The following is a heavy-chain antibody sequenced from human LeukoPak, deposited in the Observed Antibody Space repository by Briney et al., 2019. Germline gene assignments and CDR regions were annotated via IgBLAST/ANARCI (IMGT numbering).Heavy chain of an antibody. D-gene: IGHD1-26*01. CDR1: GFTFSSSA. Sequence: GGSLRLSCAASGFTFSSSAMSWVRQAPGKGLEWVSVLHSGGSTYYADSVKGRFTISRDNSKNTVYLQMNRLRAEDTAVYYCAREASGSYFHHWGQGTLVIVSP. J-gene: IGHJ1*01. CDR2: LHSGGST. CDR3: AREASGSYFHH. V-gene: IGHV3-53*01.